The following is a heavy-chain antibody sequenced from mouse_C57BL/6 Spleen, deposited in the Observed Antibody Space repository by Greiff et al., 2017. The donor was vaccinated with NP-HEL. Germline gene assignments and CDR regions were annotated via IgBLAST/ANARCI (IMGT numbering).Heavy chain of an antibody. D-gene: IGHD1-1*01. CDR1: GYAFTNYL. CDR3: ARSDYYGSSDY. V-gene: IGHV1-54*01. Sequence: VQLQQSGAELVRPGTSVKVSCKASGYAFTNYLIEWVKQRPGQGLEWIGVINPGSGGTNYNEKFKGKATLTADKSSSTAYMQRSSLTSEDSAVYFCARSDYYGSSDYWGQGTTLTVSS. CDR2: INPGSGGT. J-gene: IGHJ2*01.